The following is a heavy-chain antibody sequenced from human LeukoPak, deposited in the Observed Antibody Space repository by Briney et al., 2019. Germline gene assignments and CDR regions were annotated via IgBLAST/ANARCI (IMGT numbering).Heavy chain of an antibody. J-gene: IGHJ4*02. CDR2: ISGSGGST. CDR3: AKDDAGYYGYFDY. V-gene: IGHV3-23*01. D-gene: IGHD3-9*01. CDR1: GFTFSSYA. Sequence: GGSLRLSCAASGFTFSSYAMSWVRQAPGKGLEWVSAISGSGGSTYYADSVKGRFTISRNNSKNTLYLQMNSLRAEDTAVYYCAKDDAGYYGYFDYWGQGTLVTVSS.